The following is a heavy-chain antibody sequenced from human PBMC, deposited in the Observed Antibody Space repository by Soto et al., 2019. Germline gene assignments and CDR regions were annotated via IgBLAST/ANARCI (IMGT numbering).Heavy chain of an antibody. Sequence: GGSLRLSCAVSGFTFSSYAMHWVRQTPGKGLEWVAVISFDGTNKYYADSVKGRFTISRDNPKNTLHLQMNSLRAEDAAVYYCAREYCSSTSCYVTYYYYYGMDVWGQRTTVTVSS. CDR2: ISFDGTNK. D-gene: IGHD2-2*01. CDR3: AREYCSSTSCYVTYYYYYGMDV. J-gene: IGHJ6*02. V-gene: IGHV3-30-3*01. CDR1: GFTFSSYA.